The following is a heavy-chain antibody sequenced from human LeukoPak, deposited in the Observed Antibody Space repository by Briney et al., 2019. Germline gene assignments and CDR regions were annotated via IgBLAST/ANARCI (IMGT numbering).Heavy chain of an antibody. D-gene: IGHD2-15*01. CDR1: GGSISSYY. CDR2: IYYSGST. V-gene: IGHV4-59*08. Sequence: PSETLSLTCTVSGGSISSYYWSWIRQPPGKGLEWIGYIYYSGSTNYNPSLKSRVTISVDTSKNQFSLKLSSVTAADTAVYYCARGGWWPFDYWGQGTLVTVSS. J-gene: IGHJ4*02. CDR3: ARGGWWPFDY.